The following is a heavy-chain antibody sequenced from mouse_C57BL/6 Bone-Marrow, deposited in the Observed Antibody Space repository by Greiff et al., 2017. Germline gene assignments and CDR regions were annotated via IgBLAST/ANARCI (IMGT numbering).Heavy chain of an antibody. CDR1: GFTFSSYA. Sequence: EVQLQESGEGLVKPGGSLKLSCAASGFTFSSYAMSWVRQTPEKRLELVAYISSGGDYIYYADTVKGRFTISRDNARNTLYLQMSSLKSEDTAMYYCTRGVIRNYFDYWGQGTTLTVSS. J-gene: IGHJ2*01. V-gene: IGHV5-9-1*02. D-gene: IGHD2-4*01. CDR2: ISSGGDYI. CDR3: TRGVIRNYFDY.